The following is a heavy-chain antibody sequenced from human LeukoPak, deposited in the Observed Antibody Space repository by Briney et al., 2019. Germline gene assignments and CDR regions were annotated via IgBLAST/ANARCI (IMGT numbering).Heavy chain of an antibody. CDR1: GGSISSGSYY. Sequence: TPSQTLSLTCTVSGGSISSGSYYWSWIRQPAGKGLEWIGRIYTSGSTNYNPSLKSRVTISVDTSKNQFSLKLSSVTAADTAVYYCAREAGYYYDSSGRRSDYWGQGTLVTVSS. CDR2: IYTSGST. J-gene: IGHJ4*02. CDR3: AREAGYYYDSSGRRSDY. D-gene: IGHD3-22*01. V-gene: IGHV4-61*02.